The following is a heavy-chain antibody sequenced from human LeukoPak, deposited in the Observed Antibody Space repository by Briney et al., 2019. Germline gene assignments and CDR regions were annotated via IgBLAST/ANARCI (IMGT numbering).Heavy chain of an antibody. J-gene: IGHJ4*02. CDR2: INDSGST. V-gene: IGHV4-34*01. CDR3: ARRAGYDYGQIEH. Sequence: SETLSLTCAVYGVSFSGYYWSWLRQPPGKGLEWIGEINDSGSTNYNPSLKSRVTISVDTSNYRVSLKVDSVTAADTAVYYCARRAGYDYGQIEHWGRGTLVTVSS. CDR1: GVSFSGYY. D-gene: IGHD5-18*01.